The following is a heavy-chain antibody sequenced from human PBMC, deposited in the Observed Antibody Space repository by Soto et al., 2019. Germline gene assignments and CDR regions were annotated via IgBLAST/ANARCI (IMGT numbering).Heavy chain of an antibody. D-gene: IGHD2-2*01. CDR2: FDPEDGDT. Sequence: ASVKVSCKVSGYTLTDLSMHWVRQAPGKGLEWMGTFDPEDGDTIYAQTFQGRVTMTEDTSTDTAYMELSSLGSEDTAVYYCATLYSTTWTTTAWNYFAYWGQGSLVTVSS. V-gene: IGHV1-24*01. J-gene: IGHJ4*02. CDR3: ATLYSTTWTTTAWNYFAY. CDR1: GYTLTDLS.